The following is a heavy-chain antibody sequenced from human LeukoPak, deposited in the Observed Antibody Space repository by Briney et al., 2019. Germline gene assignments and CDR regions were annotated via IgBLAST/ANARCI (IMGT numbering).Heavy chain of an antibody. CDR1: GFTFSSNA. CDR2: F. V-gene: IGHV3-23*01. D-gene: IGHD7-27*01. J-gene: IGHJ4*02. CDR3: AKLGHPLDDY. Sequence: GGSLRLSCAASGFTFSSNAMSWVRQAPRKGLEWVSGFKGRFTISRDTSKNTLFLQMNSLAADDTAVYYCAKLGHPLDDYWGQGTLVTVSS.